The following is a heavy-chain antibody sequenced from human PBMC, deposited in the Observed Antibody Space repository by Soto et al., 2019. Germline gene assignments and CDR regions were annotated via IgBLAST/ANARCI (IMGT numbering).Heavy chain of an antibody. CDR1: GFTFSSYA. CDR3: AREGSKYSSSSPDY. CDR2: ISYDGSNK. V-gene: IGHV3-30-3*01. D-gene: IGHD6-6*01. Sequence: GGPLRLSCAASGFTFSSYAMHWVRQAPGKGLEWVAVISYDGSNKYYADSVKGRFTISRGNSKNTLYLQMNSLRAEDTAVYYCAREGSKYSSSSPDYWGQGTLVTVSS. J-gene: IGHJ4*02.